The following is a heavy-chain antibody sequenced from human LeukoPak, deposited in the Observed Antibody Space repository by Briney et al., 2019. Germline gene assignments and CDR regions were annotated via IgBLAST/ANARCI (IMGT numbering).Heavy chain of an antibody. V-gene: IGHV1-8*01. CDR3: ASQVSRFDGAFDI. CDR1: GYTLTSYD. J-gene: IGHJ3*02. Sequence: ASVKVSCKASGYTLTSYDINWVRQATGQGLEWMGWMNPNSGNTGYAQKFQGRVTMTRNTSISTAYMELSSLRSEDTAVYYCASQVSRFDGAFDIWGQGTMVTVSS. D-gene: IGHD3-3*01. CDR2: MNPNSGNT.